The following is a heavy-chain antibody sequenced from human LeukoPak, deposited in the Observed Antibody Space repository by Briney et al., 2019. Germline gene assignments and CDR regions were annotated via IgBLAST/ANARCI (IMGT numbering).Heavy chain of an antibody. CDR2: INNSGGST. V-gene: IGHV3-23*01. D-gene: IGHD4/OR15-4a*01. J-gene: IGHJ4*02. Sequence: PGGSLRLSCAASGFTFSNYAMSWVRQAPGKGLEWVSTINNSGGSTYDADSVKGRFTISRDNSKSSLYLQMDSLRAEDTAVYYCAKVMTMGRRLGYFDYWGQGTLVTVSS. CDR1: GFTFSNYA. CDR3: AKVMTMGRRLGYFDY.